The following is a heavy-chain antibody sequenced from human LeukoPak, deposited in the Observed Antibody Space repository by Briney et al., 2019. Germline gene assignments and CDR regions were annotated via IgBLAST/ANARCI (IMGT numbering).Heavy chain of an antibody. V-gene: IGHV4-39*07. D-gene: IGHD2-15*01. Sequence: SETLSLTCTVAGGSISSSSYYWGWIRQPPGKGLEWIGSIYYSGSTNYNPSLKSRVTISVDTSKNQFSLKLSSVTAADTAVYYCARGYCSGGSCYSWFDPWGQGTLVTVSS. CDR1: GGSISSSSYY. J-gene: IGHJ5*02. CDR2: IYYSGST. CDR3: ARGYCSGGSCYSWFDP.